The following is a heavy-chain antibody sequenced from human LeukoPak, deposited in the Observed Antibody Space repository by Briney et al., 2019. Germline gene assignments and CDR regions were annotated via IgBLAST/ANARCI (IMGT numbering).Heavy chain of an antibody. Sequence: PGGSLRLSCAASGFTFSSYGMHWVRQAPGKGLEWVAVISNDGSNKYYADSVKGRFTVSRDNSKNTLYLQMNSLRAEDTAVYYCAKVILTSGWYGRPGMGVWGQGTTVTVSS. V-gene: IGHV3-30*18. CDR2: ISNDGSNK. D-gene: IGHD6-19*01. CDR1: GFTFSSYG. J-gene: IGHJ6*02. CDR3: AKVILTSGWYGRPGMGV.